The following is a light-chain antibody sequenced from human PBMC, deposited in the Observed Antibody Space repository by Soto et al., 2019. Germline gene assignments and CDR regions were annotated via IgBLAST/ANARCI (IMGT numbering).Light chain of an antibody. J-gene: IGKJ5*01. V-gene: IGKV3-11*01. Sequence: IVLPKYPATLSFSPGERATLSCMASQIVSSYLAWYQQKPGQAPRLLIYDASNRATGIPARFSGSGSGTDFTLTINSREPEDSAVYYCQQRSNGPSLTFGQGTRVEI. CDR2: DAS. CDR3: QQRSNGPSLT. CDR1: QIVSSY.